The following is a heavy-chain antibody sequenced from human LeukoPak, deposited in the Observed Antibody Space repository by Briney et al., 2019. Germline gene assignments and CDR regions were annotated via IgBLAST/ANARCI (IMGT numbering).Heavy chain of an antibody. D-gene: IGHD3-16*02. CDR3: ARGNSGYYDYVWGSYRSSYYYYYMDV. CDR2: ISGSGGST. V-gene: IGHV3-23*01. J-gene: IGHJ6*03. Sequence: GGSLRLSCAASGFTFSSYAMSWVRQAPGKGLEWVSAISGSGGSTYYADSVKGRFTISRDNAKNSLYLQMNSLRAEDTALYYCARGNSGYYDYVWGSYRSSYYYYYMDVWGKGTTVTVSS. CDR1: GFTFSSYA.